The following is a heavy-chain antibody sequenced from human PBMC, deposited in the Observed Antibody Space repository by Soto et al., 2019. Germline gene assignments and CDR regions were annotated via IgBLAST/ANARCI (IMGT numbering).Heavy chain of an antibody. CDR2: IIPIFGTA. D-gene: IGHD4-4*01. J-gene: IGHJ5*02. CDR1: GGTFSSYA. V-gene: IGHV1-69*12. CDR3: ARAIGYSNYWADTWFDP. Sequence: QVQLVQSGAEVKKPGSSVKVSCKASGGTFSSYAISWVRQAPGQGLEWMGGIIPIFGTANYAQKFQGRVTITADESTSTAYEELSSLRSEDTAVYYCARAIGYSNYWADTWFDPWGQGTLVTVSS.